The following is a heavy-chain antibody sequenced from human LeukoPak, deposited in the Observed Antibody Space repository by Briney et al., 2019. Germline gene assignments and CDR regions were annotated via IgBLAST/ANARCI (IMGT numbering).Heavy chain of an antibody. J-gene: IGHJ4*02. Sequence: VASVKVSCKASGYTFTSYGISWVRHAPGQGLEWMGGISAYNGNTNYAQKLQGRVTMTTDTSTSTAYMELRSLRSDDTAVYYCARDPETRYCSGGSCYYDYWGQGTLVTVSS. CDR3: ARDPETRYCSGGSCYYDY. CDR2: ISAYNGNT. CDR1: GYTFTSYG. D-gene: IGHD2-15*01. V-gene: IGHV1-18*01.